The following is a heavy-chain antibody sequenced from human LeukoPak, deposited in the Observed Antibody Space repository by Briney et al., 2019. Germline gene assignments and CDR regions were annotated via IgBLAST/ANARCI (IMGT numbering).Heavy chain of an antibody. Sequence: GESLRLSCAASGFSFTSYGMHWVRQAPGKGLEWVAVIWYHGGNENYADSVKGRFTISRDTSKNTLYLQMNSLRAEDTAMYYCARDVDTTSHLNWFDPWGQGTLVTVSS. CDR1: GFSFTSYG. D-gene: IGHD2/OR15-2a*01. CDR2: IWYHGGNE. CDR3: ARDVDTTSHLNWFDP. J-gene: IGHJ5*02. V-gene: IGHV3-33*01.